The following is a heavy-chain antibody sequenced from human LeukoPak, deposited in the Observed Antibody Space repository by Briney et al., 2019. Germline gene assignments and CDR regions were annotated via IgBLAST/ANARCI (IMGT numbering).Heavy chain of an antibody. V-gene: IGHV1-69-2*01. CDR3: ARAGSSSWNGAFDY. Sequence: GATVKISCKASGYTFTDYYMHWVQQAPGKGLEWMGRVDPEDGETIYAEKFQGRVTMTTDTSTTTAYMDLRSLRSDDTAVYYCARAGSSSWNGAFDYWGQGTLVTVSS. CDR1: GYTFTDYY. J-gene: IGHJ4*02. CDR2: VDPEDGET. D-gene: IGHD6-13*01.